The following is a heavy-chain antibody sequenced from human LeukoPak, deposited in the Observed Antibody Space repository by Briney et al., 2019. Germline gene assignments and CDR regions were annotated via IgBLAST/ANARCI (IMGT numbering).Heavy chain of an antibody. J-gene: IGHJ4*02. CDR1: GGSFSGYY. V-gene: IGHV4-34*01. CDR2: INHSGST. D-gene: IGHD6-13*01. CDR3: VSSSTRGPFDY. Sequence: KTSETLSLTCAVYGGSFSGYYWSWIRQPPGKGLEWIGEINHSGSTNYNPSLKSRVTISVDTSKNQFSLKLSSVIAADTAVYYCVSSSTRGPFDYWGQGTLVTVSS.